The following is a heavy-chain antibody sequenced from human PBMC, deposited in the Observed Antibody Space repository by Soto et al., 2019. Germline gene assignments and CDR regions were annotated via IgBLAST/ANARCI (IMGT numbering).Heavy chain of an antibody. J-gene: IGHJ5*02. CDR1: GYTFTSYG. V-gene: IGHV1-24*01. D-gene: IGHD2-2*01. Sequence: ASVKVSCKASGYTFTSYGISWVRQAPGKGLEWMGGFDPEDGETIYAQKFQGRVTMTEDTSTDTAYMELSSLRSEDTAVYYCATGIKIVVSPFDPWGQGTLVTVSS. CDR2: FDPEDGET. CDR3: ATGIKIVVSPFDP.